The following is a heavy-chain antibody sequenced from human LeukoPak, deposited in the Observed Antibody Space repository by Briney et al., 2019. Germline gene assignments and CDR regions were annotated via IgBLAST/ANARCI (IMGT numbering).Heavy chain of an antibody. CDR3: ARGRITMVRGVRTFDY. CDR2: INHSGST. V-gene: IGHV4-34*01. Sequence: PSETLSLTCAVYGGSFSGYYWSWIRQPPGKGLEWIGEINHSGSTNCNPSLKSRVTISVDTSKNQFSLKLSSVTAADTAVYYCARGRITMVRGVRTFDYWGQGTLVTVSS. D-gene: IGHD3-10*01. CDR1: GGSFSGYY. J-gene: IGHJ4*02.